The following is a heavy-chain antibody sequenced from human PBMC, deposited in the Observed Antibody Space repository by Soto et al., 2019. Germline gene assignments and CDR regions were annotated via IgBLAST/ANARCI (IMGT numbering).Heavy chain of an antibody. CDR3: ARGQYGDYESINYYGMDV. V-gene: IGHV1-8*01. CDR1: GYTFTSYD. Sequence: QVQLVQSGAEVKKPGASVKVSCKASGYTFTSYDINWVRQATGQGLEWMGWMNPNSGNTGYAQKFQGRVTMTRNTSVSTAYMELSSLRSEDTAAYYCARGQYGDYESINYYGMDVWGQGTTVTVSS. CDR2: MNPNSGNT. D-gene: IGHD4-17*01. J-gene: IGHJ6*02.